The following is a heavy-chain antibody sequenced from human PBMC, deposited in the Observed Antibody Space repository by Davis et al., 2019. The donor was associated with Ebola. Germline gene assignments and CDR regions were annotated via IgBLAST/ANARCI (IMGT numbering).Heavy chain of an antibody. D-gene: IGHD1-26*01. J-gene: IGHJ4*02. Sequence: GESLKISCAASGFTFSSYAMSWVRQAPGKGLEWVAVISYDGSNKYYADSVKGRFTISRDNSKNTLYLQMNSLRAEDTAVYYCARGGSSTSLFDYWGQGTLVTVSS. CDR3: ARGGSSTSLFDY. CDR1: GFTFSSYA. V-gene: IGHV3-30*03. CDR2: ISYDGSNK.